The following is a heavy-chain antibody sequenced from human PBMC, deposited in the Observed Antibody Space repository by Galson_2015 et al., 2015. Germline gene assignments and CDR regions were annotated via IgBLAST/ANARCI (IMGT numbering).Heavy chain of an antibody. D-gene: IGHD6-13*01. CDR2: IYPSGGST. CDR3: ARDRRRLPGITAAGTSDY. Sequence: SVKVSCKAFGYTFTSYYIHWVRQAPGQGLEWMGIIYPSGGSTTYAQKFQGRVTMTRDTSTSTVYMELRSLRFEDTAVYYCARDRRRLPGITAAGTSDYWGRGTLVTVSS. J-gene: IGHJ4*02. CDR1: GYTFTSYY. V-gene: IGHV1-46*01.